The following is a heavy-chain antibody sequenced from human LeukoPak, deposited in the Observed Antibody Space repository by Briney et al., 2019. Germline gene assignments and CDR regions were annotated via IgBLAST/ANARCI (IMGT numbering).Heavy chain of an antibody. V-gene: IGHV4-59*01. D-gene: IGHD3-22*01. CDR2: IYYSGST. CDR3: ARYYYDSSGYYFYYFDY. J-gene: IGHJ4*02. Sequence: PSETLSLTCTVSGGSISSYYWSWIRQPPGKGLEWIGYIYYSGSTNYNPSLKSRVTISVDTSKNQFSLKLSSVTAADTAAYYCARYYYDSSGYYFYYFDYWGQGTLVTVSS. CDR1: GGSISSYY.